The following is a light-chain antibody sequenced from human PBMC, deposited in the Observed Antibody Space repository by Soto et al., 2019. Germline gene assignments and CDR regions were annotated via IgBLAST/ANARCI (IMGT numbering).Light chain of an antibody. CDR3: QQRSNWPIFA. V-gene: IGKV3-11*01. CDR2: DAS. CDR1: QSVSSY. Sequence: EIVLTQSPATLSLSPGERATLSCRASQSVSSYLAWYQQKPGQAPRRLIYDASNRATGIPARFSGSGSGTDFTLPISSLQPEDFAVYYCQQRSNWPIFAFGPGTKVVIK. J-gene: IGKJ3*01.